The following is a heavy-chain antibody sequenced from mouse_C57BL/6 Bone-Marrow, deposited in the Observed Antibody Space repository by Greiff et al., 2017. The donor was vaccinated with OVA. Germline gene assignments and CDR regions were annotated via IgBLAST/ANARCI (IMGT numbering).Heavy chain of an antibody. D-gene: IGHD1-1*01. J-gene: IGHJ4*01. CDR3: ARDYYYGPCYAMDY. CDR2: IWSGGST. V-gene: IGHV2-2*01. CDR1: GFSLTSYG. Sequence: QVQLQQSGPGLVQPSQSLSITCTVSGFSLTSYGVHWVRQSPGKGLEWLGVIWSGGSTDYNAAFISRLSISKDNSKSQVFFKMNSLQADDTAIYYCARDYYYGPCYAMDYWGQGTSVTVSS.